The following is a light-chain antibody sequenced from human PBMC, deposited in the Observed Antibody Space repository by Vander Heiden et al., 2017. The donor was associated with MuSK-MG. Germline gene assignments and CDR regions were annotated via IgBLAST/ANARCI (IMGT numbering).Light chain of an antibody. CDR3: QHSGT. CDR1: QDIDTY. Sequence: DIQMTQSPSSLPASVGDRVTITCQASQDIDTYLNWYQQKPGKAPKLLIHDASKLETGVPSRFIGSGSGTDFTFTIGSLQPEDLATCFCQHSGTFGQGTKLEI. J-gene: IGKJ2*02. CDR2: DAS. V-gene: IGKV1-33*01.